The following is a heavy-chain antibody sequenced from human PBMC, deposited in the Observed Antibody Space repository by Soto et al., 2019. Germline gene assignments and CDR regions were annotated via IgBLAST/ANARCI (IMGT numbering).Heavy chain of an antibody. J-gene: IGHJ4*02. D-gene: IGHD2-15*01. Sequence: QVQLVQSGAEVKKPGASVKVSCKASGYTFTSYGITWVRQAPGQGLEWMGWISAYNGNTNDAQKVQGRVTMTPDTSASTAYMELRSLGSDDMAVYYCASDLAVALVDYWGQGALVTVSS. CDR2: ISAYNGNT. CDR1: GYTFTSYG. V-gene: IGHV1-18*03. CDR3: ASDLAVALVDY.